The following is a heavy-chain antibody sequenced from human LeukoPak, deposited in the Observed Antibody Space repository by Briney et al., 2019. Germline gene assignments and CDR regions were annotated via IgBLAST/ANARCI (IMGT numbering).Heavy chain of an antibody. J-gene: IGHJ3*02. CDR3: AKEDGSGSSVFLDAFDI. V-gene: IGHV3-30*18. Sequence: GGSLRLSCAASGFTFSSYGMHWVRQALGKGLEWVAVISYDGSNKYYADSVKGRFTISRDNSKNTVYLQMNSLRAEDTAVYYCAKEDGSGSSVFLDAFDIWGQGTMVTVSS. CDR1: GFTFSSYG. D-gene: IGHD3-10*01. CDR2: ISYDGSNK.